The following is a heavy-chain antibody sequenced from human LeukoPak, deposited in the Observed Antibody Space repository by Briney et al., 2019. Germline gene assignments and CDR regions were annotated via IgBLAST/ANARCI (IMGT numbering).Heavy chain of an antibody. D-gene: IGHD2-21*02. CDR3: ARDDASAFCGGDCLSLQPLS. CDR2: ISSNGGST. Sequence: PGGSLRLSCAASGFTFSSYAMHWVRQAPGKGLEYVSAISSNGGSTYYANSVKGRFTISRDNSKNTLYLQMGSLRSEDTAVYYCARDDASAFCGGDCLSLQPLSWGQGTLVTVSS. V-gene: IGHV3-64*01. J-gene: IGHJ4*02. CDR1: GFTFSSYA.